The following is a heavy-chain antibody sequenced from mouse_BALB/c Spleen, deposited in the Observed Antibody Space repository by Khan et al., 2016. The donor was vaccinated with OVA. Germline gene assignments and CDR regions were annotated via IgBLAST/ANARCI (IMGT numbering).Heavy chain of an antibody. CDR2: IWAGGST. V-gene: IGHV2-9*02. D-gene: IGHD2-1*01. CDR3: AREDGNYVDAMDY. J-gene: IGHJ4*01. Sequence: QVQLKESGPGLVAPSQSLSINCTVSGFTLITYGVHWVRQSPGKGLEWLGIIWAGGSTNYNSALMARLSISKDNSKSQVFLKMNSLQTDDTAMYXCAREDGNYVDAMDYWGQGTSVTVSS. CDR1: GFTLITYG.